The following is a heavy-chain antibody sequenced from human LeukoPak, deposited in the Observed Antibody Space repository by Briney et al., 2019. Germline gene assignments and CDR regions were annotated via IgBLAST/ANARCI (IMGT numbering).Heavy chain of an antibody. J-gene: IGHJ3*02. Sequence: PGGSLRLSCAASGFAFNSYAMHWVRQAPGKGLEWVAVISYDGSNKYYTDSVKGRFTISRDNSKNTLYPQMNSLRDEDTAVYYCARATYYYDTSTSSGASDIWGQGTMVIVSS. V-gene: IGHV3-30-3*01. D-gene: IGHD3-22*01. CDR3: ARATYYYDTSTSSGASDI. CDR1: GFAFNSYA. CDR2: ISYDGSNK.